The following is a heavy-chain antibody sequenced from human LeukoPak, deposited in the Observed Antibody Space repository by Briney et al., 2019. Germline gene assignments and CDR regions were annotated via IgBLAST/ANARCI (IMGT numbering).Heavy chain of an antibody. D-gene: IGHD3-22*01. J-gene: IGHJ5*02. CDR2: FYYSGST. CDR3: ARPYYYDSRIDP. V-gene: IGHV4-30-4*01. Sequence: SETLSLTCTVSGGSISSGDYYWRWIRQPPGKGLEWIGYFYYSGSTYYNPSLKSRVTISVDTSNNQFSLKLSSVTAADTAVYYCARPYYYDSRIDPWGQGTLVTVSS. CDR1: GGSISSGDYY.